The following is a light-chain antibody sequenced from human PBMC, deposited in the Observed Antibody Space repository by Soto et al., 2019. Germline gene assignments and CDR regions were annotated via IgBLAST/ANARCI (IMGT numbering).Light chain of an antibody. CDR3: QQSFHTPPIT. CDR1: QTISSW. CDR2: KAS. J-gene: IGKJ5*01. V-gene: IGKV1-5*03. Sequence: DMQITKYCSTLSGSVGDRVTITCRASQTISSWLAWYQQKPGKAPKLLIYKASTLKSGVPSRFSGSGSGTDFTLTITNLQPDDFATYYCQQSFHTPPITFGQGTRLEIK.